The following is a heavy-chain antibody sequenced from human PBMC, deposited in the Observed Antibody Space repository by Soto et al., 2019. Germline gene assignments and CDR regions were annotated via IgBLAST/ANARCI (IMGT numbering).Heavy chain of an antibody. J-gene: IGHJ6*02. CDR2: IIPIFGTA. Sequence: ASVKVSCKASGGTFSSYAISWVRQAPGQGLEWMGGIIPIFGTANYAQKFQGRVTITADESTSTAYMELSSLRSEDTAVCYCAREGYSGYDYGPYYYYGMDVWGQGTTVTVSS. D-gene: IGHD5-12*01. V-gene: IGHV1-69*13. CDR1: GGTFSSYA. CDR3: AREGYSGYDYGPYYYYGMDV.